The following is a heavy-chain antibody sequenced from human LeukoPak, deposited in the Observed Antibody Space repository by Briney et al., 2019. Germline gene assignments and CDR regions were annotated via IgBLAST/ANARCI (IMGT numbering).Heavy chain of an antibody. J-gene: IGHJ6*02. CDR1: GGSFSGYY. CDR3: ARARTVPAAYFLYYYYGMDV. Sequence: SETLSLTCAVYGGSFSGYYWSWTRQPPGKGLEWIGEINHSGSTNYNPSLKSRVTISVDTSKNQFSLKLSSVTAADTAVYYCARARTVPAAYFLYYYYGMDVWGQGTTVTVSS. V-gene: IGHV4-34*01. CDR2: INHSGST. D-gene: IGHD2-2*01.